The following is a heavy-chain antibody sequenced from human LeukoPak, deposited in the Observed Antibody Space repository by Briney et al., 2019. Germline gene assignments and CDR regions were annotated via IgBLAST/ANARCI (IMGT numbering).Heavy chain of an antibody. CDR3: GRRGSGLNWFDP. D-gene: IGHD6-25*01. CDR2: IYYSGST. Sequence: SETLSLTCTVSGGPISSGGYYWSWIRQHPGKGLEWIGYIYYSGSTFYSPSLKSRVTMSVDTSKNQFSLKLSSVTAADTAVYYCGRRGSGLNWFDPWGQGTLVTVSS. J-gene: IGHJ5*02. CDR1: GGPISSGGYY. V-gene: IGHV4-31*08.